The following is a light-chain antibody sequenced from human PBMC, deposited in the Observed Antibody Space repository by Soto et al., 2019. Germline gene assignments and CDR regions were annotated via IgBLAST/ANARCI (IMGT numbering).Light chain of an antibody. CDR3: SAWDDSLNGPL. V-gene: IGLV1-44*01. CDR2: GNN. CDR1: NSNIGSNT. J-gene: IGLJ3*02. Sequence: QSVLTQPPSVSGTPGQRVTISCSGSNSNIGSNTVNWYVQLPGTAPKLLIYGNNERPSGVPERLSGSKSGTSASLAISALQSEDEAEYYCSAWDDSLNGPLFGGGTQLTVL.